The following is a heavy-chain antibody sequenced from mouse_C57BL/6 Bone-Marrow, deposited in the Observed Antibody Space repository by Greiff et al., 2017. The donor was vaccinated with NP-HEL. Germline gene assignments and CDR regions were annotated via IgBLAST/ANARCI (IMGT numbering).Heavy chain of an antibody. CDR2: IDPSDGYT. V-gene: IGHV1-50*01. J-gene: IGHJ3*01. D-gene: IGHD2-4*01. CDR1: GYTFTSYW. CDR3: ARSRDYDGFAD. Sequence: QVQLQQPGAELVKPGASVKLSCKASGYTFTSYWMQWVKQRPGQGLEWIGEIDPSDGYTNYNQKFKGKATLTVDTSSSTAYMQLSSLTSEDSAVYYCARSRDYDGFADWGTGPLVTVAA.